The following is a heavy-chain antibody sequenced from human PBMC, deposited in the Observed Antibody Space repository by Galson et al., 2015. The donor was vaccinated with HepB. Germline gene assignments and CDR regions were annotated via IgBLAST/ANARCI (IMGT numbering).Heavy chain of an antibody. CDR3: VRVADSDYGDHSHFDY. V-gene: IGHV3-11*05. J-gene: IGHJ4*02. Sequence: SLRLSCAASGFTSSDYYMAWIRQAPGKGLEWISYISRNTLYTNYADSVKGRFTISRDNVKNSMYLQMNSLRAEDTAVYYCVRVADSDYGDHSHFDYWGQGTLVTVSS. D-gene: IGHD4-17*01. CDR1: GFTSSDYY. CDR2: ISRNTLYT.